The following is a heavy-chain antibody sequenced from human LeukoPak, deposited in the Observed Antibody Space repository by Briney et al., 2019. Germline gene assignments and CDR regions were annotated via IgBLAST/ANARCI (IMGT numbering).Heavy chain of an antibody. J-gene: IGHJ5*01. CDR2: ISGSDDST. D-gene: IGHD2-15*01. CDR1: GFTFSSYA. Sequence: GGSLRLSCAASGFTFSSYAMSWVRQAPGKGLEWVPAISGSDDSTYYADSVKGRFTISRDNSKNTLYLQMSSLRAEDTAVYYCAKGRVADSWGQGTLVTVSS. V-gene: IGHV3-23*01. CDR3: AKGRVADS.